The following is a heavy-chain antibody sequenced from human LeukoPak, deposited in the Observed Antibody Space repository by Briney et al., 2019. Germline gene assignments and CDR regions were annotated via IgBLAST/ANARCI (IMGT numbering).Heavy chain of an antibody. CDR1: GFTFSSYD. Sequence: PGGSLRLSCAASGFTFSSYDMHWVRQATGKGLEWVSAIGTAGDTYYPGSVKGRFTISRENAKNSLYLQMNSLRAGDTAVYYRARGYPGLHYSDYWGQGTLVTVSS. D-gene: IGHD2-15*01. CDR2: IGTAGDT. J-gene: IGHJ4*02. CDR3: ARGYPGLHYSDY. V-gene: IGHV3-13*01.